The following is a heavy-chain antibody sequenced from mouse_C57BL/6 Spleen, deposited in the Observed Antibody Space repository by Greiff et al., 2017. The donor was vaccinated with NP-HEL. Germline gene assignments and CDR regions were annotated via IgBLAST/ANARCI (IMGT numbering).Heavy chain of an antibody. Sequence: EVQRVESGGGLVKPGGSLKLSCAASGFTFSSYAMSWVRQTPEKRLEWVATISDGGSYTYYPDNVKGRFTISRDNAKNNLYLQMSHLKSEDTAMYYCARENGNLRGYFDYWGQGTTLTVSS. D-gene: IGHD2-1*01. V-gene: IGHV5-4*01. J-gene: IGHJ2*01. CDR2: ISDGGSYT. CDR1: GFTFSSYA. CDR3: ARENGNLRGYFDY.